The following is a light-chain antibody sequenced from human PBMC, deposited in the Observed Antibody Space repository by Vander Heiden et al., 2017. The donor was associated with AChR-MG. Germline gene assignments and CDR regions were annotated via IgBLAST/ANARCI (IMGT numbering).Light chain of an antibody. Sequence: QSALTHPASVAGSPGQSTPFPSTGTTEDVGAYDSVSWCQQHPGKAPKLMIYDVSKRPSGVSDRFSGSNSGNTASLTISGLQAEDEADYYCSSFTASSTYVFGTGTKVTV. CDR3: SSFTASSTYV. CDR2: DVS. J-gene: IGLJ1*01. CDR1: TEDVGAYDS. V-gene: IGLV2-14*01.